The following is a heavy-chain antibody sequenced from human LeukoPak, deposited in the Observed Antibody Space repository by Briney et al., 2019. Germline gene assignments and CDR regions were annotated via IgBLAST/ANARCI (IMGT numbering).Heavy chain of an antibody. J-gene: IGHJ3*01. CDR3: VRETTTEYYDSSGYYRQTEVFDA. V-gene: IGHV4-61*01. CDR1: GDSVRSDTYC. Sequence: PSETLSLTCTVSGDSVRSDTYCWSWIRQPPGKGLEWIGFVYYSGRTNYNASLKSRVTMSVDTSKNQFSLMLRSVTAADTAVYYCVRETTTEYYDSSGYYRQTEVFDAWGQGTMVTVSS. D-gene: IGHD3-22*01. CDR2: VYYSGRT.